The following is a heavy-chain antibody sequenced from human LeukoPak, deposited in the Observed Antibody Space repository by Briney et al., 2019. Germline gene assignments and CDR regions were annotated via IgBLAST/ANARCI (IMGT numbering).Heavy chain of an antibody. Sequence: SETLSLTCAVYGGSFSGYYWSWIRQPPGKGLEWIGSIYYSGSTYYNPSLKSRVTISVDTSKNQFSLKLSSVTAADTAVYYCAREEELAYCGGDCYSNWFDPWGQGTLVTVSS. D-gene: IGHD2-21*02. CDR1: GGSFSGYY. CDR2: IYYSGST. J-gene: IGHJ5*02. CDR3: AREEELAYCGGDCYSNWFDP. V-gene: IGHV4-34*01.